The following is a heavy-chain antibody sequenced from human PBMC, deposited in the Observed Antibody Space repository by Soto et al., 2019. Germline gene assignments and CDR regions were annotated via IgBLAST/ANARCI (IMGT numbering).Heavy chain of an antibody. CDR1: DGSVSSGSYY. CDR2: IYYSGRT. Sequence: QVQLQESGPGLVKPSETLSLTCTVSDGSVSSGSYYWNWIRQPPGKGLEWIGFIYYSGRTHYNPTLHSPVTTSVDTSRNPFSLRLSSVTAAYTAIYYCAIYRGDPTVAFDIWGQGTMVTVSS. V-gene: IGHV4-61*01. CDR3: AIYRGDPTVAFDI. J-gene: IGHJ3*02. D-gene: IGHD2-2*02.